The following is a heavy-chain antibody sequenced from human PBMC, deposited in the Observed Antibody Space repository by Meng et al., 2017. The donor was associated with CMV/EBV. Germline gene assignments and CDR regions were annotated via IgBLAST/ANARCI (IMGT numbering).Heavy chain of an antibody. J-gene: IGHJ4*02. CDR1: GGTFSSYA. CDR2: IIPIFGTA. Sequence: SGGTFSSYASRWVRQAHGQGLEWMGGIIPIFGTASYAQKFQGRVTITTDKSTSTAYMELSSLRSEDTAVYYCASVPGSRSSEYYFDYWGQGTLVTVSS. CDR3: ASVPGSRSSEYYFDY. V-gene: IGHV1-69*05. D-gene: IGHD1-26*01.